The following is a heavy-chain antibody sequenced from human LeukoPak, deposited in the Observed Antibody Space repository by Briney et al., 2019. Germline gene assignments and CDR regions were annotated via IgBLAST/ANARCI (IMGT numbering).Heavy chain of an antibody. J-gene: IGHJ4*02. D-gene: IGHD3-22*01. Sequence: GGSLRLSCAASGFTFSGSAMHWVRQASGKGLEWVCRIRSKANSYATAYAASVKGRFTISRDDSKNTAYLQMNSLKTEDTAVYYCTTWTLRSNNHYYHSNTGLVRDYWGQGTLVTVSS. V-gene: IGHV3-73*01. CDR2: IRSKANSYAT. CDR3: TTWTLRSNNHYYHSNTGLVRDY. CDR1: GFTFSGSA.